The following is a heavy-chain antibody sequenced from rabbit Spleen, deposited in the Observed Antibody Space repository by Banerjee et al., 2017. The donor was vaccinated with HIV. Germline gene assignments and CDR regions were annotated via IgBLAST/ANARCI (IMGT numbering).Heavy chain of an antibody. CDR2: IDTNDGDT. Sequence: QEQLVESGGGLVQPGGSLKLSCTVSGFDITKYGVTWVRQAPGKGLEWIACIDTNDGDTDYANWPKGRFTISKTSSTTVTLQMTSLTAADTATYFCARDLDGVIGWNFGWWGPGTLVTVS. V-gene: IGHV1S45*01. CDR3: ARDLDGVIGWNFGW. D-gene: IGHD1-1*01. J-gene: IGHJ4*01. CDR1: GFDITKYG.